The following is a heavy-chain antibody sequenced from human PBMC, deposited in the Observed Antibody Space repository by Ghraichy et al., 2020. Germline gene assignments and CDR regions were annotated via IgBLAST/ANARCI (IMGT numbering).Heavy chain of an antibody. CDR2: ISSSSSTI. CDR1: GFTFSSYS. D-gene: IGHD6-13*01. CDR3: ARGPPGPRGYSSSWYPPNWFDP. J-gene: IGHJ5*02. Sequence: GGSLRLSCAATGFTFSSYSMNWVRQAPGKGLEWVSYISSSSSTIYYADSVKGRFTISRDNAKNSLYLQMNSLRDEDTAVYYCARGPPGPRGYSSSWYPPNWFDPWGQGTLVTVSS. V-gene: IGHV3-48*02.